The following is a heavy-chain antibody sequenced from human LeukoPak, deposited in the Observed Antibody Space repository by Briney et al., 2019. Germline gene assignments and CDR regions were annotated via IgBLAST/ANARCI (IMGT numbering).Heavy chain of an antibody. V-gene: IGHV3-23*01. CDR3: ARRSYVSGFDV. D-gene: IGHD3-10*01. CDR1: GFTFSSYA. J-gene: IGHJ3*01. Sequence: GGSLRLSCAASGFTFSSYAMNWVRQAPGKGLEWVSAINSGGGGTHYADSVKGRFTISRDTSKNMLYLQMNSLRAEDTAVYYCARRSYVSGFDVWGQGTMVTVSS. CDR2: INSGGGGT.